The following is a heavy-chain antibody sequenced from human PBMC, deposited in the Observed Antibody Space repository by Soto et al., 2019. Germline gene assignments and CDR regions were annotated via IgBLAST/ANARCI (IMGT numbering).Heavy chain of an antibody. J-gene: IGHJ2*01. Sequence: QNQGKGLEWVSSISSSSSYIYYADSVKGRFTISRDNAKNSLYLQMNSLRAEDTAVYYFESFFFQAEAGIRDARSVSAFLLNRSTDL. D-gene: IGHD6-13*01. V-gene: IGHV3-21*01. CDR3: ESFFFQAEAGIRDARSVSAFLLNRSTDL. CDR2: ISSSSSYI.